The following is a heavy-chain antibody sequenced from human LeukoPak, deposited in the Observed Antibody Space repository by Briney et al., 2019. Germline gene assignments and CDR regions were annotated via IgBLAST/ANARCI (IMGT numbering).Heavy chain of an antibody. CDR3: ARHVDGSGSSDY. CDR2: INHSGST. V-gene: IGHV4-34*01. CDR1: GGSFSGYY. J-gene: IGHJ4*02. Sequence: KPSETLSLTCAVYGGSFSGYYWSWIRQPPGKGLEWIGEINHSGSTNYDPSLKSRVTISVDTSKNQFSLKLSSVTAADTAVYYCARHVDGSGSSDYWGQGTLVTVSS. D-gene: IGHD3-10*01.